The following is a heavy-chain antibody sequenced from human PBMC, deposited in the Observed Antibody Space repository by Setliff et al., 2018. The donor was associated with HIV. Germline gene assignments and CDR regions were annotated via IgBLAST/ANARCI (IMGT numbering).Heavy chain of an antibody. CDR1: GGPISSYY. Sequence: SETLSLTCTVSGGPISSYYWSWIRQPAGKRLEFIGRISAAGTINYNPSLRSRVTLSVDTSENQFSLTVNSVTAADTAMYFCARDEGRATGSWWDQSASWYLDYWGHGTLVTVSS. V-gene: IGHV4-4*07. J-gene: IGHJ4*01. CDR2: ISAAGTI. D-gene: IGHD6-13*01. CDR3: ARDEGRATGSWWDQSASWYLDY.